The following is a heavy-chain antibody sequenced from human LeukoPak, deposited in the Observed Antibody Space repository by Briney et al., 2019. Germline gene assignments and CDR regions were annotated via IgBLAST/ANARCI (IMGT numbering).Heavy chain of an antibody. D-gene: IGHD2-2*01. CDR1: GGSISSYY. V-gene: IGHV4-4*07. J-gene: IGHJ6*03. CDR2: IYTSGST. CDR3: ARERPDIVVVPAATDYYYYMDV. Sequence: SETLSLTCTVSGGSISSYYWSWIRQPAGKGLEWIGRIYTSGSTNYNPPLKSRVTMSVDTSKNQFSLKLSSVTAADTAVYYCARERPDIVVVPAATDYYYYMDVWGKGTTVTVSS.